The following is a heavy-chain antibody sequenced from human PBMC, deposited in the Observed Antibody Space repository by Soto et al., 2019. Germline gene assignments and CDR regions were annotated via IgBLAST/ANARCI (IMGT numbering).Heavy chain of an antibody. J-gene: IGHJ4*02. D-gene: IGHD3-22*01. Sequence: HPGGSLRLSCAASGFTFSSYAMSWVRQAPGKGLEWVSAISGSGGSTYYADSVKGRFTISRDNSKNTLYLQMNSLRAEDTAVYYCAKTGDSSGYYFGYWGQGTLVTVSS. CDR3: AKTGDSSGYYFGY. CDR2: ISGSGGST. V-gene: IGHV3-23*01. CDR1: GFTFSSYA.